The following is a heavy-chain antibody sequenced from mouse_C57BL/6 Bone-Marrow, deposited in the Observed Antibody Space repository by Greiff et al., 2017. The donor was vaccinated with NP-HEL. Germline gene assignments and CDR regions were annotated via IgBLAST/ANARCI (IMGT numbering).Heavy chain of an antibody. V-gene: IGHV1-26*01. J-gene: IGHJ4*01. D-gene: IGHD2-10*01. CDR1: GYTFTDYY. CDR2: INPNNGGT. CDR3: ARSLLSSYAMDY. Sequence: VQLQQSGPELVKPGASVKISCKASGYTFTDYYMNWVKQSHGKSLEWIGDINPNNGGTSYNQKFKGKATLTVDQSSSTAYMELRSLTSEDSAVYYCARSLLSSYAMDYWGQGTSVTVSS.